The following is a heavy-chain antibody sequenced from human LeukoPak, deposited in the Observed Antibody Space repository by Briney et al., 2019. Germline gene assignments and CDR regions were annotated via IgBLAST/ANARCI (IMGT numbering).Heavy chain of an antibody. Sequence: GGSLRFSCAASGFTFSSYAMSWVRQAPGKGLGWVANIRQDGGKKYYVDSVKGRFTISRDNAKNSLYLLMNSLRVEDTALYYCARDFQGNLDYWGQGTLVTVSS. D-gene: IGHD4-23*01. CDR1: GFTFSSYA. J-gene: IGHJ4*02. CDR3: ARDFQGNLDY. V-gene: IGHV3-7*01. CDR2: IRQDGGKK.